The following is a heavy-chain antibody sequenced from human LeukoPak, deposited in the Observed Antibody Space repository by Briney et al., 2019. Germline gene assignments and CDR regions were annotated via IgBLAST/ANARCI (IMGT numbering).Heavy chain of an antibody. Sequence: GESLKISCKGSGYSFTSYWIGWVRQMPGKGLEWMGIIYPGDSDTRYSPSFQGQVTISADKSISTAYLQWSSLKASDTAMYNCARAGSGSYLDYYYYYGMDVWGQGTTVTVSS. J-gene: IGHJ6*02. CDR1: GYSFTSYW. CDR2: IYPGDSDT. CDR3: ARAGSGSYLDYYYYYGMDV. D-gene: IGHD3-10*01. V-gene: IGHV5-51*01.